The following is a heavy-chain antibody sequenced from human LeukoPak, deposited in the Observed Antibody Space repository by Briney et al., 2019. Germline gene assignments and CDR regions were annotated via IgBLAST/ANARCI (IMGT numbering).Heavy chain of an antibody. Sequence: SETLSLTCAVYGGSFSGYYWSWIRQPPGKGLEWIGEINHSGSTNYSPSLKSRVTISVDTSKNQFSLKLTSVTAADTAVYYCARAFSIAANYWGQGNLVTVSS. CDR3: ARAFSIAANY. V-gene: IGHV4-34*01. D-gene: IGHD6-6*01. CDR1: GGSFSGYY. J-gene: IGHJ4*02. CDR2: INHSGST.